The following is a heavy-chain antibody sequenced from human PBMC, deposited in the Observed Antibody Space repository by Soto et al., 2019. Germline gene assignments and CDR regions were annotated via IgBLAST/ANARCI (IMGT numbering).Heavy chain of an antibody. V-gene: IGHV4-39*01. D-gene: IGHD6-6*01. J-gene: IGHJ4*02. CDR2: IYYSGTT. CDR1: GGSINNNNYY. Sequence: SETLSLTCTVSGGSINNNNYYWGWIRQPPGKGLEWIGNIYYSGTTYYNPSLGSRVTLSVDTSKNQFSLKLSSVTAADTAVYYCARGSTDYWGQGTLVTVSS. CDR3: ARGSTDY.